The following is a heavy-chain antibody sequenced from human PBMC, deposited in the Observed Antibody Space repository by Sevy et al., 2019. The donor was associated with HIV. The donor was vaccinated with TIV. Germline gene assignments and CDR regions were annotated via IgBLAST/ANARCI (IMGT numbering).Heavy chain of an antibody. CDR2: IYYSGST. D-gene: IGHD1-7*01. J-gene: IGHJ6*02. CDR3: AREASGWNYFHQRKVDYYYYGMDV. CDR1: GGSISSGDYY. V-gene: IGHV4-30-4*01. Sequence: SETLSLTCTVSGGSISSGDYYWSWIRQPPGKGLEWIGYIYYSGSTYYNPSLKSRVTISVDTSKNQFSLKLSSVTAADTAVYYCAREASGWNYFHQRKVDYYYYGMDVWGQGTTVTVSS.